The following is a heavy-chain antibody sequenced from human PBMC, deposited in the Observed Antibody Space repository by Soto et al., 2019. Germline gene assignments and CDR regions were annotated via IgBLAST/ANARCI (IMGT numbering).Heavy chain of an antibody. D-gene: IGHD3-22*01. CDR2: IYYSGST. Sequence: PSETLSLTCTVSGGSISSYYWIWIRQPPGKGLEWIGYIYYSGSTNYNPSLKSRVTISVDTSKNQFSLKLSSVTAADTAVYYCARNPYYYDSSGGDAFDIWGQGTMVTVSS. CDR3: ARNPYYYDSSGGDAFDI. CDR1: GGSISSYY. J-gene: IGHJ3*02. V-gene: IGHV4-59*08.